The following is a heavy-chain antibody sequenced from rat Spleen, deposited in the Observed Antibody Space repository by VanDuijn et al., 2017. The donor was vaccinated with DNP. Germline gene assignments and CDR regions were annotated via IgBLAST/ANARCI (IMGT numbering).Heavy chain of an antibody. V-gene: IGHV6-6*01. CDR1: GFAFSTAW. D-gene: IGHD1-12*02. Sequence: EVQVLESGGGLVQPGNSLKLSCATSGFAFSTAWMYWFRQFPEKRLEWIARIKAKSNNYATDYTESVKGRFTIPRDDSKSSIYLQMNNVQGEDTAIYYCAGADGRYYYTYAMDAWGQGTSVTVSS. CDR2: IKAKSNNYAT. J-gene: IGHJ4*01. CDR3: AGADGRYYYTYAMDA.